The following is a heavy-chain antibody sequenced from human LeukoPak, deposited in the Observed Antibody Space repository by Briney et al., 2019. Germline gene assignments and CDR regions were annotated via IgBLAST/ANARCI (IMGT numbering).Heavy chain of an antibody. J-gene: IGHJ6*02. CDR2: MNPNSGNT. CDR3: ARGVSIFGVVQYYYYGMDV. CDR1: GYTFTSYD. D-gene: IGHD3-3*01. V-gene: IGHV1-8*01. Sequence: ASVKVSCKASGYTFTSYDINWVRQATGQGLEWMGWMNPNSGNTGYAQKFQGRVTMTRNTSISTAYMELSSLRSEDTAVYYCARGVSIFGVVQYYYYGMDVWGQGTTVTVSS.